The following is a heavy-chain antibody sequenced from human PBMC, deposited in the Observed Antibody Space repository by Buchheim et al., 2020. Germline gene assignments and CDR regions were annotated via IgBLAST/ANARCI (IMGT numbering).Heavy chain of an antibody. CDR2: INSDGSST. D-gene: IGHD3-10*01. V-gene: IGHV3-74*01. J-gene: IGHJ6*02. CDR1: GFTFSSYW. CDR3: ARDRAKGVRGVFSALRLEYYYYYGMDV. Sequence: EVQLVESGGGLVQPGGSLRLSCAASGFTFSSYWMHWVRQAPGKGLVWVSRINSDGSSTSYADSVKGRFTISRDNAKNTLYLQMNSLRAEDTAVYYCARDRAKGVRGVFSALRLEYYYYYGMDVWGQGTT.